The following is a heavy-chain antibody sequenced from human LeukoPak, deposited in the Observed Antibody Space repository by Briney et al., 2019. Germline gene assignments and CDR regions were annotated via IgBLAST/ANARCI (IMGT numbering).Heavy chain of an antibody. CDR3: ARVRGAAGRHYYYYYYMDV. D-gene: IGHD6-13*01. CDR2: IYYSGST. J-gene: IGHJ6*03. Sequence: PSETLSLTCTVSGGSISSSSYYWGWVRQPPGKGLEWIGYIYYSGSTNYNPSLKSRVTISVDTSKNQFSLKLSSVTAADTAVYYCARVRGAAGRHYYYYYYMDVWGKGTTVTISS. CDR1: GGSISSSSYY. V-gene: IGHV4-61*05.